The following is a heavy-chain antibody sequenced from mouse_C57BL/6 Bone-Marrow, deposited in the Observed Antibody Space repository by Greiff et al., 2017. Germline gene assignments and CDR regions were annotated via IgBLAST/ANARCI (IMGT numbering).Heavy chain of an antibody. CDR2: IRLKSDNYAT. CDR3: TGVAYYSNYGGFAY. Sequence: DVQLQESGGGLVQPGGSMKLSCVASGFTFSNYWMNWVRQSPEKGLEWVAQIRLKSDNYATHYAESVKGRFTISRDDSKSSVYLQMNNLRAEDTGIYYCTGVAYYSNYGGFAYWGQGTLVTVSA. V-gene: IGHV6-3*01. J-gene: IGHJ3*01. CDR1: GFTFSNYW. D-gene: IGHD2-5*01.